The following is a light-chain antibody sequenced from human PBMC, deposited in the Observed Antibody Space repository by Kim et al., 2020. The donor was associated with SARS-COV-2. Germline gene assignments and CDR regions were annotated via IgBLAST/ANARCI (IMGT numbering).Light chain of an antibody. Sequence: SASVGDGVTNSCRASKNIHIWLAWFQQKPGKAPRGLMYKASTLERGVPSRFSGSGSGTEFTLTINSLQPDDSATYYCQQYDVHPETCGQGTKVEI. CDR3: QQYDVHPET. CDR2: KAS. CDR1: KNIHIW. J-gene: IGKJ1*01. V-gene: IGKV1-5*03.